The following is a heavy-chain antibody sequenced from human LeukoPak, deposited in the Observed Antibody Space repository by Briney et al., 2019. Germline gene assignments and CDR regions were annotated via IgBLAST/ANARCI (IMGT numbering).Heavy chain of an antibody. J-gene: IGHJ5*02. CDR3: ARAPHIGSGWYVWFDP. V-gene: IGHV4-34*01. CDR1: GGSFSGYY. Sequence: SETLSLTCAVYGGSFSGYYWSWIRQPPGKGLEWIGEINHSGSTYYNPSLKSRVTISLDTSKNQFSLKLSSVTAADTAVYYCARAPHIGSGWYVWFDPWGQGTLVTVSS. D-gene: IGHD6-19*01. CDR2: INHSGST.